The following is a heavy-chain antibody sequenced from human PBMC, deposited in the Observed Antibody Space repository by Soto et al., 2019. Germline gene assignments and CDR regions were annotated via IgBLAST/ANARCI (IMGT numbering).Heavy chain of an antibody. CDR2: IIPIFGTA. Sequence: SVKVSCKASGGTFSSYSISWVRHAPGQGLEWMGGIIPIFGTANYAQKFQGRVTITADKSTSTAYMELSSLRSEDTAVYYCARDIIVVVTAFNYYGMDVWGQGTTVTVSS. CDR1: GGTFSSYS. J-gene: IGHJ6*02. V-gene: IGHV1-69*06. D-gene: IGHD2-21*02. CDR3: ARDIIVVVTAFNYYGMDV.